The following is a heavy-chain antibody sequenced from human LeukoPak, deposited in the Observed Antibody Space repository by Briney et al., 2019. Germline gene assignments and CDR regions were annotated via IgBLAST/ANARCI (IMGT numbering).Heavy chain of an antibody. J-gene: IGHJ4*02. V-gene: IGHV3-11*04. CDR1: GFTFSDYY. Sequence: GGSLRLSCAASGFTFSDYYMSWIRQAPGKGLEWVSYVSSGSSTIYYADSVKGRFTVSRDNGKRSLYLHMNSLRAEDTAVYYCARVFFGLDYWGQGTLVTVSS. D-gene: IGHD3/OR15-3a*01. CDR3: ARVFFGLDY. CDR2: VSSGSSTI.